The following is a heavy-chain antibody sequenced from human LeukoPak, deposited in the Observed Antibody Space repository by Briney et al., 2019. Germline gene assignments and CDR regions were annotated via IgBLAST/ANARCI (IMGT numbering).Heavy chain of an antibody. J-gene: IGHJ5*02. CDR2: INPNSGGT. D-gene: IGHD2-8*01. CDR3: ARDLGYCTNGVCYGWFDP. Sequence: ASVKVSCKASGYTFTSYAMNWVRQAPGQGLEWMGWINPNSGGTNYAQKFQGRVTMTRDTSISTAYMELSRLRSDDTAVYYCARDLGYCTNGVCYGWFDPWGQGTLVTVSS. V-gene: IGHV1-2*02. CDR1: GYTFTSYA.